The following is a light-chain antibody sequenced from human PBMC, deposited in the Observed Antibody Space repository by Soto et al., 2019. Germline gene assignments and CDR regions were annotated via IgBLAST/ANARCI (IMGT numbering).Light chain of an antibody. CDR2: GAS. CDR1: ESVRSS. CDR3: QQYNNWPPLT. J-gene: IGKJ4*01. Sequence: EVVMTQSPATLSVSPGERASLSCRASESVRSSLAWYHQRPGQPPRLLIYGASTRATGIPARFSGSGSGTEFTLTISSLQSEDFAVYYCQQYNNWPPLTFGGGTKVDIK. V-gene: IGKV3D-15*01.